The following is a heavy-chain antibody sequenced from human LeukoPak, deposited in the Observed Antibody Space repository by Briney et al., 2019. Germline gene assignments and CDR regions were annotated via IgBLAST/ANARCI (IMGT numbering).Heavy chain of an antibody. Sequence: PGGSLRLSCAASGFTFSGSAMHWGRQAFGKGLEWVGRIRSKANSYATAYAASVKGRFTISRDDSKNTAYLQMNSLKTEDTAVYYCTRHNRYSGVFDYWGQGTLVTVSS. CDR1: GFTFSGSA. V-gene: IGHV3-73*01. D-gene: IGHD3-10*01. CDR2: IRSKANSYAT. J-gene: IGHJ4*02. CDR3: TRHNRYSGVFDY.